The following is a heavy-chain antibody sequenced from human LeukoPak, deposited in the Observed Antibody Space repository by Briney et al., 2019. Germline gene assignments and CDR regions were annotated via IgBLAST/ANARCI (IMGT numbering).Heavy chain of an antibody. J-gene: IGHJ4*02. CDR3: ARLGLRYYGSGSYNFDY. V-gene: IGHV1-2*02. CDR2: INPNSGGT. D-gene: IGHD3-10*01. CDR1: GYTFTGYY. Sequence: EAPVKVSCKASGYTFTGYYMHWVRQAPGQGLEWMGWINPNSGGTNYAQKFQGRVTMTRDTSISTAYMELSRLRSDDTAVYYCARLGLRYYGSGSYNFDYWGQGTLVTVSS.